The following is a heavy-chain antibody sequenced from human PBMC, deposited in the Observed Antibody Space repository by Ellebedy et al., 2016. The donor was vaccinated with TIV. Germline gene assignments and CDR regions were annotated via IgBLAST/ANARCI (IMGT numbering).Heavy chain of an antibody. J-gene: IGHJ5*02. CDR2: ISNSGSTI. CDR1: GFTFSDYY. V-gene: IGHV3-11*01. D-gene: IGHD2-2*01. CDR3: ARDARFIDQQHNWFDP. Sequence: GESLKISCAASGFTFSDYYMIWIRQAPGKGLEWVSYISNSGSTIYYADSVKGRFTISRDNAKNSLSLLMNSLRAADTAVYYCARDARFIDQQHNWFDPWGQGTLVTVSS.